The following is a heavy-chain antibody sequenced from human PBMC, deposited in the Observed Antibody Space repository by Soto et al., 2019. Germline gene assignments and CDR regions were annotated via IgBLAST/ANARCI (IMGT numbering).Heavy chain of an antibody. J-gene: IGHJ4*02. CDR3: ATNLFDSRGYPPDV. Sequence: QVQLQESGPGLVKPSVTLSLTCTISGVSISSGKWWSWVRQPPGEGLEWIGGIFHTGNTDYKPSLKSRVSILVEKSKNQSSLNLDSVTAADTAVDYCATNLFDSRGYPPDVWGQGILVTVSS. V-gene: IGHV4-4*02. D-gene: IGHD3-22*01. CDR2: IFHTGNT. CDR1: GVSISSGKW.